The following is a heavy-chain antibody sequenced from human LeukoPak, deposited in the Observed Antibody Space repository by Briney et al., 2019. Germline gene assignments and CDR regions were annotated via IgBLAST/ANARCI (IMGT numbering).Heavy chain of an antibody. CDR3: AREGDYYGSGSHTGDNWFDP. CDR1: GYTFTSYY. D-gene: IGHD3-10*01. Sequence: ASVKVSCKASGYTFTSYYMHWVRQAPGQGLEWMGIINPSGGSTSYAQKFQGRVTMIRDTSTSTVYMELSSLRSEDTAVYYCAREGDYYGSGSHTGDNWFDPWGQGTLVTVSS. CDR2: INPSGGST. V-gene: IGHV1-46*01. J-gene: IGHJ5*02.